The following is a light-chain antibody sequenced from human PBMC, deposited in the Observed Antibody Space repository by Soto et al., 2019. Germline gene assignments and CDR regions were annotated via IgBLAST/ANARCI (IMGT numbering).Light chain of an antibody. J-gene: IGLJ2*01. V-gene: IGLV1-40*01. CDR3: QSYDSSLSVV. Sequence: QLVLTQPPSVSGAPGQRVTISCTGSSSNIGGGFDVHWYQQLPGIAPKLLIYGNSNRPSGVPDRFSGSKSGTSGSLAITGLQAEDEADYYCQSYDSSLSVVFGGGTKLTVL. CDR1: SSNIGGGFD. CDR2: GNS.